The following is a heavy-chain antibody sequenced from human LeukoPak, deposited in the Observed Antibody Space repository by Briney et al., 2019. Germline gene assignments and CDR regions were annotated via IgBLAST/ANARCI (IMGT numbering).Heavy chain of an antibody. CDR1: GYTFTGYY. Sequence: ASVKVSCKASGYTFTGYYMHWVRQAPGQGLEWMGWINPNSGSTNYAQKFQGRVTMTRDTSISTAYMELSRLRSDDTAVYYCARWVGSGWSDAFDIWGQGTMVTVSS. CDR3: ARWVGSGWSDAFDI. V-gene: IGHV1-2*02. CDR2: INPNSGST. J-gene: IGHJ3*02. D-gene: IGHD6-19*01.